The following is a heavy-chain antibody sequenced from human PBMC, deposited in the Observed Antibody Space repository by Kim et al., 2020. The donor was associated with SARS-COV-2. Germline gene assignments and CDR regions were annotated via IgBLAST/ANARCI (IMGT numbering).Heavy chain of an antibody. Sequence: RVTISVDTSKNQFSLKLSSVTAADTAVYYCARDKGYYDILTGYQADAFDIWGQGTMVTVSS. CDR3: ARDKGYYDILTGYQADAFDI. V-gene: IGHV4-59*01. D-gene: IGHD3-9*01. J-gene: IGHJ3*02.